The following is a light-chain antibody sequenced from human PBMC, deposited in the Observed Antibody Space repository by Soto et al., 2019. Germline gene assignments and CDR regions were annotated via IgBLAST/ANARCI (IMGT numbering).Light chain of an antibody. J-gene: IGKJ1*01. CDR2: GAS. CDR1: QSVSSSY. CDR3: LQYGSSSWT. V-gene: IGKV3-20*01. Sequence: EIVLTQSPGTLSLSPGERATLSCRASQSVSSSYLAWYQQKPGQAPRLLIYGASSRATGIPDRFSGSGSGTAFTLTISKLEAEDFAVYYCLQYGSSSWTFGQGNKVEIK.